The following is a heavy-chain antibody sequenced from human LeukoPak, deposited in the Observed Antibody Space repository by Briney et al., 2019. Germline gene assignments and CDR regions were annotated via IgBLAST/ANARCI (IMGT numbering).Heavy chain of an antibody. Sequence: GGSLRLSCAASGFTFSSYSMNWVRQAPGKGLEWVSSISSSSSYIYYADSVKGRFTVSRDNSKNMLYLQMNNLRPEDTATYYCAKRNTMVRGGPCFDYWGQGLMVTVSS. J-gene: IGHJ4*02. D-gene: IGHD3-10*01. CDR1: GFTFSSYS. V-gene: IGHV3-21*04. CDR2: ISSSSSYI. CDR3: AKRNTMVRGGPCFDY.